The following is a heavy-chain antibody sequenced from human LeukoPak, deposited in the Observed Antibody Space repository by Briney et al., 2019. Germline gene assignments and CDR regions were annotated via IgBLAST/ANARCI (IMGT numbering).Heavy chain of an antibody. CDR2: IFHTGST. V-gene: IGHV4-59*08. CDR1: SGSISSYY. J-gene: IGHJ6*02. D-gene: IGHD1-26*01. Sequence: SGTLSLTCTVSSGSISSYYWSWIRRPPGKGLEWIGYIFHTGSTNYNPSLKSRLTISVDTSRNQFSLRLSSVTAADTAVYYCARHQHAGREHYYGIDVWGQGTTVSVSS. CDR3: ARHQHAGREHYYGIDV.